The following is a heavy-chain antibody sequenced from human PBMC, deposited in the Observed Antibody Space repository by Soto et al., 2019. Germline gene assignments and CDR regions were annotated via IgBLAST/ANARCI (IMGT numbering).Heavy chain of an antibody. D-gene: IGHD1-7*01. CDR2: IIPIFGTA. V-gene: IGHV1-69*13. CDR1: GGTFSSYA. CDR3: ARDLTGPTQGMDV. Sequence: SVKVSCKASGGTFSSYAISWVRQAPGQGLEWMGGIIPIFGTANYAQKFQGRVTITADESTSTAYMELSSLRSEDTAVYYCARDLTGPTQGMDVWGQGTTVTVSS. J-gene: IGHJ6*02.